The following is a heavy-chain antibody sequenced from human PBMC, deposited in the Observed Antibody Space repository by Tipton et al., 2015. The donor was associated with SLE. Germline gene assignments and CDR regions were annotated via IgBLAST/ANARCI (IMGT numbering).Heavy chain of an antibody. CDR1: GFTFSDYY. D-gene: IGHD3-16*01. J-gene: IGHJ6*03. CDR2: IHSSSAM. V-gene: IGHV3-69-1*02. CDR3: ARGGGYYYYCMDV. Sequence: VQLVQSGGGVVQPGRSLRLSCAASGFTFSDYYMNWVRQAPGKGLEWVSSIHSSSAMYYADSVKGRFTISRDNANNSLYLQMSSLRAEDTAVYYWARGGGYYYYCMDVWGKGTTGTVSS.